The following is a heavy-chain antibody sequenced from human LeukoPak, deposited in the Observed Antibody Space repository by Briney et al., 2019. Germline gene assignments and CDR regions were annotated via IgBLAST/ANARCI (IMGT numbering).Heavy chain of an antibody. J-gene: IGHJ6*02. Sequence: PGGSLRLSCAASGFTFSSYWMHWVRQAPGQGLVWVSRINSDGRSTSYADSVKGRFTISRDNAKNTLYLQMNSLRAEDTAVYYCARPRNDILSGFHYYCGLDVWGQGTTVTVSS. V-gene: IGHV3-74*01. CDR1: GFTFSSYW. D-gene: IGHD3-9*01. CDR3: ARPRNDILSGFHYYCGLDV. CDR2: INSDGRST.